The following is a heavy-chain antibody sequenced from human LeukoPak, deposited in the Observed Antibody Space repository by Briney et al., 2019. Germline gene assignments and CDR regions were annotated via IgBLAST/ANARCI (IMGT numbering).Heavy chain of an antibody. D-gene: IGHD6-19*01. V-gene: IGHV3-23*01. CDR3: AKPNSIKIGYSSGWYFDY. Sequence: PGGSLRLSCAASGFTFSSYAMSWVRQAPGKGLEWVPAISGSGGSTYYADSVKGRFTISRDNSKNTPYLQMNSLRAEDTAVYYCAKPNSIKIGYSSGWYFDYWGQGTLVTVSS. J-gene: IGHJ4*02. CDR2: ISGSGGST. CDR1: GFTFSSYA.